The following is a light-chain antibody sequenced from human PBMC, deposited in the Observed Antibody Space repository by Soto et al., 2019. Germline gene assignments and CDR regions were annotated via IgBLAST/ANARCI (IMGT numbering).Light chain of an antibody. V-gene: IGLV1-40*01. CDR1: RFNIGAGYE. CDR2: GNN. Sequence: QSVLTQPPSVSGAPGQRVTISCTGTRFNIGAGYEVHWYQQFPGTAPKLLIYGNNNRPSGVPDRFSGSKSGTSASLAITGLQAEDEADYYCHSSDTRSYVFGPGTKLTVL. CDR3: HSSDTRSYV. J-gene: IGLJ1*01.